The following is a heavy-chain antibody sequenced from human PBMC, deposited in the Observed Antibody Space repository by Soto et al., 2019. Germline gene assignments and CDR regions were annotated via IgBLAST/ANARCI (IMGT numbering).Heavy chain of an antibody. CDR1: GFIFSGSA. J-gene: IGHJ4*02. CDR2: ISNSGGST. Sequence: GGSLRLSCAASGFIFSGSAMTWVRQAPGKGLEWVSAISNSGGSTFYADSVKGRFIISRDNSKNTLYLQMNSLRVEDTAVYYCAKRFLSSDTWGQGTLVTVTS. CDR3: AKRFLSSDT. V-gene: IGHV3-23*01. D-gene: IGHD3-16*01.